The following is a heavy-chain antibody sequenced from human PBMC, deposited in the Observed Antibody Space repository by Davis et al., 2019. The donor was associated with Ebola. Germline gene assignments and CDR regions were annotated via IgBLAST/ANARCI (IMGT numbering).Heavy chain of an antibody. CDR1: GYTLTELS. J-gene: IGHJ6*02. V-gene: IGHV1-24*01. CDR3: ATDSRDLDYYYYGMDV. CDR2: FDPEDGET. D-gene: IGHD5-24*01. Sequence: ASVKVSCKVSGYTLTELSMHWVRQAPGKGLEWMGGFDPEDGETIYAQKFQGRVTMTEDTSTDTAYMELSSLRSEDTAVYYCATDSRDLDYYYYGMDVWGQGTTVTVSS.